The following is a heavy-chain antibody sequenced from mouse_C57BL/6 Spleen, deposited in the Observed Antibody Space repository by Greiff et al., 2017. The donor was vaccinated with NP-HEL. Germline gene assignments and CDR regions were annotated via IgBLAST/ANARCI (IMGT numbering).Heavy chain of an antibody. J-gene: IGHJ2*01. D-gene: IGHD2-1*01. CDR1: GYTFTDYE. V-gene: IGHV1-15*01. CDR3: TLYYGNYGDYFDY. CDR2: IDPETGGT. Sequence: QVQLQQSGAELVRPGASVTLSCKASGYTFTDYEMHWVKQTPVHGLEWIGAIDPETGGTAYNQKFKGKAILTADKSSSTAYMELRSLTSEDSAVYYCTLYYGNYGDYFDYWGQGTTLTVSS.